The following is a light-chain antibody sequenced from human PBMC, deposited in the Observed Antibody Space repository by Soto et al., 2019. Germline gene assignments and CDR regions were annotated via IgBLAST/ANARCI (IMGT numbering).Light chain of an antibody. V-gene: IGLV1-40*01. J-gene: IGLJ3*02. Sequence: QSVLTQPPSVSGAPGQRVTISCTGSSSNIGAVYDVHWYQQLPGTAPKLLIYGNSNRPSGVPDRFSGSKSGTSASLAITGLKAEDEANYYCQSYDSSLSGSVFGGGTKLPVL. CDR1: SSNIGAVYD. CDR2: GNS. CDR3: QSYDSSLSGSV.